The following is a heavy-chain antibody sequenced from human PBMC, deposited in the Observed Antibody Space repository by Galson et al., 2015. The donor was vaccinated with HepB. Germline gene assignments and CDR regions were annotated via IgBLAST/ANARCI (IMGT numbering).Heavy chain of an antibody. J-gene: IGHJ4*02. CDR3: AKDLGITVAGDFDY. Sequence: SLRLSCAASGFTFGSHAMSWVRQGPGKGLEWVSAISGPGGTTSFADSVKGRFSISRDNSKNTLFLQMNSLRVEDTAIYYCAKDLGITVAGDFDYWGQGTLVTGSS. CDR2: ISGPGGTT. D-gene: IGHD6-19*01. CDR1: GFTFGSHA. V-gene: IGHV3-23*01.